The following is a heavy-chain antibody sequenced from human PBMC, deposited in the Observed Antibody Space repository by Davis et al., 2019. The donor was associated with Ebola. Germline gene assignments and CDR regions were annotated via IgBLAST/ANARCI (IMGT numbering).Heavy chain of an antibody. CDR1: GDSVAGGTGG. Sequence: PSETLSLTCAISGDSVAGGTGGWNWIRQSPSRGLEWLGRTYYSSKWYTGYAESVKNRINISPDTSKNQFSLQLNSVTPEDTAMYYCARGWLRGGMDVWGEGTTVTVSS. CDR2: TYYSSKWYT. V-gene: IGHV6-1*01. D-gene: IGHD5-18*01. CDR3: ARGWLRGGMDV. J-gene: IGHJ6*04.